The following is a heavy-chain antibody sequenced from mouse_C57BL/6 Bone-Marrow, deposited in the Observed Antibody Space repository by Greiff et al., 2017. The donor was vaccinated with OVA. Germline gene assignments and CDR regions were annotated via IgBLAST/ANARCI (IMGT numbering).Heavy chain of an antibody. CDR2: ISDGGSYT. V-gene: IGHV5-4*03. J-gene: IGHJ2*01. Sequence: EVMLVESEGGLVQPGSSMKLSCTASGFTFSSYAMSWVRQTPEKRLEWVATISDGGSYTYYPDNVKGRFTISRDNAKNNLYLQMSHLKSEDTAMYYCARVGYSNYLYYFDYWGQGTTLTVSS. CDR1: GFTFSSYA. CDR3: ARVGYSNYLYYFDY. D-gene: IGHD2-5*01.